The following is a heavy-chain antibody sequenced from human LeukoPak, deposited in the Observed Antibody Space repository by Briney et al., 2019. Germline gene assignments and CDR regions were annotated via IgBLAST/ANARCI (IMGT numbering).Heavy chain of an antibody. J-gene: IGHJ4*02. CDR3: ATYRQSGGVEY. CDR1: PFTFNNYA. Sequence: PGGSLRLSCAASPFTFNNYAMSWVRQAPGKGLDWVSAVNGGSDVTTWYADSVKGRFTISRDNPKNTLYLQMNSLRAEDTAIYYCATYRQSGGVEYWGQGTLVTVSS. D-gene: IGHD2-15*01. CDR2: VNGGSDVTT. V-gene: IGHV3-23*01.